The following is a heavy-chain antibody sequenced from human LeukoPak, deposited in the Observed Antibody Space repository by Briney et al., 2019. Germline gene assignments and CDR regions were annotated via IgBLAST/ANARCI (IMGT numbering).Heavy chain of an antibody. CDR3: AKGHDDDIVVVPAAYYFDY. V-gene: IGHV3-30*18. J-gene: IGHJ4*02. Sequence: RGSLRLSCATSGFTFSSYGMHWVRQAPGKGLEWVAVISYDGSNKYYADSVKGRFTISRDNSKNTLYLQMNSLRAEDTAVYYCAKGHDDDIVVVPAAYYFDYWGQGTLVTVSS. D-gene: IGHD2-2*01. CDR1: GFTFSSYG. CDR2: ISYDGSNK.